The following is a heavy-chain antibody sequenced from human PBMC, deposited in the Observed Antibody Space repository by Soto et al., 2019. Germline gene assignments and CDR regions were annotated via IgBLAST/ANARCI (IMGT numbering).Heavy chain of an antibody. CDR2: ISHSGGSK. CDR1: GFTLSSFA. V-gene: IGHV3-23*01. D-gene: IGHD4-17*01. J-gene: IGHJ6*02. CDR3: AKDRSDYAPTYSGLDV. Sequence: EVQLLESGGGLLQPGGSLTLSCVASGFTLSSFAMTWVRQAQGKGLEWVSGISHSGGSKYYADSVKGRFTISRDISKNTLYLQMNSLRAEDTAVYFCAKDRSDYAPTYSGLDVWGQGTTVTVSS.